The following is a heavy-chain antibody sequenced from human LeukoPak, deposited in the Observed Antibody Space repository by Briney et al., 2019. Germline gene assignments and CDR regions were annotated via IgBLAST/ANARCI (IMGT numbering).Heavy chain of an antibody. CDR1: GGSFSAYY. J-gene: IGHJ4*02. D-gene: IGHD6-19*01. V-gene: IGHV4-34*01. CDR3: ATREGHSSGWYGFDY. CDR2: INHSGST. Sequence: TTSETLSLTCAVYGGSFSAYYWSWIRQPPGKGLEWIGEINHSGSTNYNPSLKSRVTISVDTSKNHFSLKLSSVTAADTGVYYCATREGHSSGWYGFDYWGQGTLVTVSS.